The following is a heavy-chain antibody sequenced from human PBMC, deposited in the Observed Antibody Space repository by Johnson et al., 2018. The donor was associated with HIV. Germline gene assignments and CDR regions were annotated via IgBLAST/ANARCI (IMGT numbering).Heavy chain of an antibody. CDR1: GFTVTTKY. CDR2: IYSGGST. CDR3: ARPDSSSARAHDAFDI. D-gene: IGHD6-6*01. V-gene: IGHV3-66*04. J-gene: IGHJ3*02. Sequence: EVQLVESGGGVVQPGRSLRLSCAASGFTVTTKYMSWVRQAPGKGLEWVSVIYSGGSTYYADSVKGRFTISRDNSKNTLYLQMNSLRAEDTAVYYCARPDSSSARAHDAFDIWGQGTMVTVSS.